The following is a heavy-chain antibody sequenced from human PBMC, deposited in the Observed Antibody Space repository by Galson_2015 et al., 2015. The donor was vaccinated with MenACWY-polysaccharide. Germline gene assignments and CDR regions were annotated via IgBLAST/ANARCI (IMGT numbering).Heavy chain of an antibody. Sequence: SLRLSCAASGFTFSNYAISWLRQAPGKGLEWVSAVSGRGDTTYYTDSVKGRFAISRDNSKNTLYLQMNSLRDDDTAVYYCATHARAYTGHDPGSDSWGQGTLVTVSS. CDR3: ATHARAYTGHDPGSDS. D-gene: IGHD5-12*01. J-gene: IGHJ5*02. V-gene: IGHV3-23*01. CDR1: GFTFSNYA. CDR2: VSGRGDTT.